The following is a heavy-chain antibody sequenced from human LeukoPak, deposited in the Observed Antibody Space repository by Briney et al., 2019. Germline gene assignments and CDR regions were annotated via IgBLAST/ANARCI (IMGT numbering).Heavy chain of an antibody. CDR2: IIPMFGTA. D-gene: IGHD5-12*01. J-gene: IGHJ5*02. Sequence: GGSLRLSCAASGFTFSSYAITWVRQAPGQGLEWMGEIIPMFGTADYAQKFTGRVTITADESTRTAYMELNSLRSEDTAVYYCARGHGIVATNNWFDPWGQGTLVTVSS. CDR3: ARGHGIVATNNWFDP. CDR1: GFTFSSYA. V-gene: IGHV1-69*01.